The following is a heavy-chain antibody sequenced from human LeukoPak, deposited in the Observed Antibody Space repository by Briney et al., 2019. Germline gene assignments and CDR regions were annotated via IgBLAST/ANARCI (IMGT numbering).Heavy chain of an antibody. J-gene: IGHJ6*03. CDR2: IHTSGST. Sequence: SETLSLTCAVSGGSISSSNWWSWVRQPPGKGLEWIGRIHTSGSTNYNPSLKSRVTMSVDTSKNQFSLKLSSVTAADMAVYYCARLFRGYCSGGSCSGPYYYYYYMDVWGKGTTVTISS. D-gene: IGHD2-15*01. CDR3: ARLFRGYCSGGSCSGPYYYYYYMDV. CDR1: GGSISSSNW. V-gene: IGHV4-4*02.